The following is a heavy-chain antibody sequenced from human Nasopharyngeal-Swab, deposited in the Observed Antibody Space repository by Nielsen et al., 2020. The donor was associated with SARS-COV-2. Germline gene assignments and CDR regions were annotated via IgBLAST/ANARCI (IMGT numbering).Heavy chain of an antibody. CDR1: GYSFTAYY. CDR2: INPNTGGS. CDR3: ARGGTYYFDY. V-gene: IGHV1-2*02. Sequence: ASVKVSCKASGYSFTAYYMHWVRQAPGQGLEWMGWINPNTGGSNYAQKFQGRVTMTRDTPISTAYMELSRLRSDDTAVYYCARGGTYYFDYWGQGTLVTVSS. D-gene: IGHD1-26*01. J-gene: IGHJ4*02.